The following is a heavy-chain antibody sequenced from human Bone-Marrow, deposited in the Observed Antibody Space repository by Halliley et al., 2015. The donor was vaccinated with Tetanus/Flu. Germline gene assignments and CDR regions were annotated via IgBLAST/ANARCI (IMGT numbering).Heavy chain of an antibody. Sequence: LRLSCAASGFTFSSYSMNWVRQAPGKGLEWVSSISSTSSYIYYADSVTGRFTISRDNAKNSLYLQMNSLRAEDTAVYYCARDLIDSGSSPLDYWGQGTLVTVSS. J-gene: IGHJ4*02. V-gene: IGHV3-21*01. CDR3: ARDLIDSGSSPLDY. CDR2: ISSTSSYI. D-gene: IGHD3-10*01. CDR1: GFTFSSYS.